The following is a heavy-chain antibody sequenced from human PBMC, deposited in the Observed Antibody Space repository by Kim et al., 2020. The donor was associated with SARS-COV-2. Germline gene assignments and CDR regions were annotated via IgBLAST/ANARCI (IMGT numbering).Heavy chain of an antibody. CDR2: IIPIFGTA. D-gene: IGHD3-22*01. CDR3: AFPNPHYYDSSGYAFDI. V-gene: IGHV1-69*06. CDR1: GGTFSSYA. Sequence: SVKVSCKASGGTFSSYAISWVRQAPGQGLEWMGGIIPIFGTANYAQKFQGRVTITADKSTSTAYMELSSLRSEDTAVYYCAFPNPHYYDSSGYAFDIWGQGTMVTVSS. J-gene: IGHJ3*02.